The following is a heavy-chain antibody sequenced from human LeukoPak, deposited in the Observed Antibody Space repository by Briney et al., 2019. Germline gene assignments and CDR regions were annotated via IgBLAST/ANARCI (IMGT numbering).Heavy chain of an antibody. V-gene: IGHV4-61*01. D-gene: IGHD1-1*01. J-gene: IGHJ4*02. CDR2: ISYSGST. Sequence: PSETLSLTCTVSGVSVSSGTYYWSWIRQPPGKGLQWIGYISYSGSTNYNPSLKSRVSISVDTSRNQFSLKLSSVTAADTAVYYCTRYSYTVWGDHWGQGTLVTVSS. CDR1: GVSVSSGTYY. CDR3: TRYSYTVWGDH.